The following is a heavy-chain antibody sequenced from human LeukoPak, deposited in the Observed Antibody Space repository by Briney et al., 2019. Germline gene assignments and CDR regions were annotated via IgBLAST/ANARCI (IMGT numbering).Heavy chain of an antibody. CDR2: IYYSGST. CDR3: ARARTWIQLWPMSPAFDY. V-gene: IGHV4-39*01. Sequence: TSETLSLTCTVSGGSISSSSYYWGWIRQPPGKGLEWIGSIYYSGSTYYNPSLKSRVTISVDTSKNQFSLKLSSVTAADTAVYYCARARTWIQLWPMSPAFDYWGQGTLVTVSS. CDR1: GGSISSSSYY. J-gene: IGHJ4*02. D-gene: IGHD5-18*01.